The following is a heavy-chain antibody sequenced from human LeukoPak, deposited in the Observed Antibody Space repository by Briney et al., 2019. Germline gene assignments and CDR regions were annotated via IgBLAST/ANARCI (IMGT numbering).Heavy chain of an antibody. CDR2: IYYSGNT. D-gene: IGHD5/OR15-5a*01. Sequence: SETLSLTCTVSGGSISSNSYYWGWIRQPPGKGLEWIGTIYYSGNTYYNPSLKSRVTISIDTSENQFSLKLSSVTAADTAMYYCARDRVSWHYFDYWGQGTLLTVSS. CDR1: GGSISSNSYY. J-gene: IGHJ4*02. V-gene: IGHV4-39*07. CDR3: ARDRVSWHYFDY.